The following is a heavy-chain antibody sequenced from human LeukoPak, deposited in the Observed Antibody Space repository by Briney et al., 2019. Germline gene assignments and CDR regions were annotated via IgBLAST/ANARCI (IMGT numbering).Heavy chain of an antibody. Sequence: GGSLRLSCAASGFTFNSYGLSWVRQAPGKGLEWVSAISGSGGSTYYADSVKGRFTISRDNSKNTLFLQMNSLRAEDTAIYYCAKDQGSTSWYSDYWGQGTLVTVSS. CDR2: ISGSGGST. V-gene: IGHV3-23*01. CDR1: GFTFNSYG. D-gene: IGHD2-2*01. J-gene: IGHJ4*02. CDR3: AKDQGSTSWYSDY.